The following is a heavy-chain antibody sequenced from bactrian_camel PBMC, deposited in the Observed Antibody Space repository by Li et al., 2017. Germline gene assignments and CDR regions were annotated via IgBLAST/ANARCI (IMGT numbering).Heavy chain of an antibody. CDR1: GFTTNSYC. J-gene: IGHJ4*01. V-gene: IGHV3S53*01. CDR2: IRRDGIT. CDR3: AADPLGGGWGLSRYEYKY. D-gene: IGHD7*01. Sequence: HVQLVESGGGSVEVGGSLILSCAASGFTTNSYCIGWFRQAPGKEREAVAAIRRDGITRYADSVKGRFAIGKDNAKNTVYLQMNSLKPEDTARYYCAADPLGGGWGLSRYEYKYWGQGTQVTVS.